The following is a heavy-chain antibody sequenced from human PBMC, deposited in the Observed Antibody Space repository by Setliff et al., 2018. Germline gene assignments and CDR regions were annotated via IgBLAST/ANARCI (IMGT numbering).Heavy chain of an antibody. CDR3: ATHSPPAGYALDI. CDR1: GYTFKTYG. J-gene: IGHJ3*02. Sequence: ASVKVSCKASGYTFKTYGFTWVRQAPGQGLEWMGWISPYNGNTNSAQKFQGRVTMTTDTSTSTAYMELSSLRSEDTAVYYCATHSPPAGYALDIWGQGTMVTVSS. CDR2: ISPYNGNT. V-gene: IGHV1-18*01.